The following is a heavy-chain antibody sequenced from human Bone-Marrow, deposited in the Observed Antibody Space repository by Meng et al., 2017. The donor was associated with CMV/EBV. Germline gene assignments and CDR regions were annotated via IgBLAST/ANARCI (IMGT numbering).Heavy chain of an antibody. CDR1: GGSISSYY. CDR2: IYYSGST. V-gene: IGHV4-59*12. J-gene: IGHJ4*02. D-gene: IGHD5-24*01. Sequence: SETLSLTCTVSGGSISSYYWSWIRQPPGKGLEWIGYIYYSGSTNYNPSLKSRVTISVDTSKNQFSLKLSSVTAADTAVYHCARSGEVEVYYFDYWGQGTLVTVSS. CDR3: ARSGEVEVYYFDY.